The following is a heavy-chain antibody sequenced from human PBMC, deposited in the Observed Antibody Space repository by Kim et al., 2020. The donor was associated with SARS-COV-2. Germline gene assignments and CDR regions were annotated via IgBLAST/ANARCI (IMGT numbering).Heavy chain of an antibody. CDR2: ISYDGSKK. D-gene: IGHD3-16*01. CDR3: ARDKSIFMITFCGESGGIDV. J-gene: IGHJ6*02. CDR1: GFTFSSYG. V-gene: IGHV3-30*03. Sequence: GGSLRLSCAASGFTFSSYGMHWVRQAPGKGLEWVALISYDGSKKYYADSLKGRFTISRDNSKNTLYLQMNSLRPEDTAVYFCARDKSIFMITFCGESGGIDVWGQGTTVTVPS.